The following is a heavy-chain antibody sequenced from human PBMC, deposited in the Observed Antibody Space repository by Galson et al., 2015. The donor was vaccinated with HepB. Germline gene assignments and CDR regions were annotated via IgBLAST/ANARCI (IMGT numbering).Heavy chain of an antibody. D-gene: IGHD2-15*01. Sequence: SVKVSCKASGYTFTGYYMHWVRQAPGQGLEWMGWINPNSGGTNYAQKFQGWVTMTRDTSISTAYKELSRLRSDDTAVYYCARSDFGYCSGGSCYGGYFDYWGQGTLVTVSS. CDR3: ARSDFGYCSGGSCYGGYFDY. CDR2: INPNSGGT. V-gene: IGHV1-2*04. J-gene: IGHJ4*02. CDR1: GYTFTGYY.